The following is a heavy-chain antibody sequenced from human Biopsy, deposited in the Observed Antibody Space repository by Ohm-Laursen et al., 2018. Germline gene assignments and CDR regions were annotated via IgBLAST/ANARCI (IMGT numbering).Heavy chain of an antibody. CDR1: GGSLSGYY. V-gene: IGHV4-59*08. CDR3: ARLSTLFGVADFTDD. Sequence: TLSLTCTVSGGSLSGYYWSWIRQAPGRGLEWIGLIYYRGETDYNPSLKSRVTISVDGSKNQFSLNLTSITAADTAVYYCARLSTLFGVADFTDDWGQGTLVTVSS. J-gene: IGHJ4*02. CDR2: IYYRGET. D-gene: IGHD3-3*01.